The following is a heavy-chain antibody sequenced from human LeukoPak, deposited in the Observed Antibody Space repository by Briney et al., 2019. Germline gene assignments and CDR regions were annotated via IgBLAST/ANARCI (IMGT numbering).Heavy chain of an antibody. V-gene: IGHV3-7*01. J-gene: IGHJ4*02. Sequence: GGSLRLSCAASGFTFSTYWMTCARQAPGKGLEGVANLNQGGSDKYYVHSVKGRFTISRDNTKNPLYLQMNSLRAEDTAVYYCVRDFSLTRLERPFAFWGRGILVTVRS. CDR3: VRDFSLTRLERPFAF. CDR2: LNQGGSDK. CDR1: GFTFSTYW. D-gene: IGHD1-1*01.